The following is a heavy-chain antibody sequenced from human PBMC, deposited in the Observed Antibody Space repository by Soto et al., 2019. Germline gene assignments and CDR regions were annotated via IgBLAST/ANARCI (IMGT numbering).Heavy chain of an antibody. D-gene: IGHD4-17*01. V-gene: IGHV1-69*13. CDR2: IIPIFGTA. Sequence: SVKVSCKASGGTFSSYAISWVRQAPGQGLEWMGGIIPIFGTANYAQKFQGRVTITADESTSTAYMELSSLRSEDTAVYYCARGAIYGDYAHYYSYAMLVWGQGSTVTGSS. J-gene: IGHJ6*02. CDR1: GGTFSSYA. CDR3: ARGAIYGDYAHYYSYAMLV.